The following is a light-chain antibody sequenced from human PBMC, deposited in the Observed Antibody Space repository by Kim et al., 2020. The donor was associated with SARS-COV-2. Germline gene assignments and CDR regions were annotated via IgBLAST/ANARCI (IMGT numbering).Light chain of an antibody. J-gene: IGLJ3*02. Sequence: GQRCTISCSGSSSNIGSNTVNWYQQLPGTAPKLLIYSNNQRPSGVPDRFSGSKSGTSASLAISGLQSEDEADYYCAAWDDSLNAWVFGGGTQLTVL. CDR2: SNN. CDR3: AAWDDSLNAWV. CDR1: SSNIGSNT. V-gene: IGLV1-44*01.